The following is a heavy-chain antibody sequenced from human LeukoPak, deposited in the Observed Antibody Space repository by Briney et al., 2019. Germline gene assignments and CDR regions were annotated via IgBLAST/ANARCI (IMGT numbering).Heavy chain of an antibody. CDR1: GGSISSSDYY. Sequence: PSETLSLTCTVSGGSISSSDYYWGWIRQPPGKGLEWIGSIYYSVTTYFNPSLKSRVTISVDTSKNQFSLKLNSVTAADTAVYYCARDRLRWPKIDYWGQGTLVTVSS. CDR3: ARDRLRWPKIDY. D-gene: IGHD4-23*01. CDR2: IYYSVTT. V-gene: IGHV4-39*07. J-gene: IGHJ4*02.